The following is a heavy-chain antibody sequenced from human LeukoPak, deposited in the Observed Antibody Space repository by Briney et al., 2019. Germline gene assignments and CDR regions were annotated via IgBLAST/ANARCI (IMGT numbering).Heavy chain of an antibody. CDR2: ISGSGGSI. J-gene: IGHJ4*02. CDR1: GFTFSNYA. Sequence: GGSLRLSRAASGFTFSNYAMSWVRQAPGEGLQWIATISGSGGSIYYADSVKGRLTISRDNSKNTLFLQMVSLRVENTAVYYCAKGVRAAADYYFDYWGQGTLVTVSS. V-gene: IGHV3-23*01. D-gene: IGHD6-13*01. CDR3: AKGVRAAADYYFDY.